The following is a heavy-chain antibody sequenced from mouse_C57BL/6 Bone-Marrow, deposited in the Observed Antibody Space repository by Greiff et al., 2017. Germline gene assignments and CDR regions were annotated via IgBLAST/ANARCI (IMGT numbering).Heavy chain of an antibody. J-gene: IGHJ4*01. V-gene: IGHV3-6*01. CDR3: ARDQGYYGSSYRYYAMDY. D-gene: IGHD1-1*01. CDR2: ISYDGSN. Sequence: DVQLVESGPGLVKPSQSLSLTCSVTGYSITSGYYWNWIRQFPGNKLEWMGYISYDGSNNYNPSLKNRISITRDTSKNQFFLKLNSVTTEDTATYYCARDQGYYGSSYRYYAMDYWGQGTSVTVSS. CDR1: GYSITSGYY.